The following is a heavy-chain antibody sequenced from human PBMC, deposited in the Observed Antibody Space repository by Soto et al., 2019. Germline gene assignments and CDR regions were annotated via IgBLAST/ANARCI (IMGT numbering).Heavy chain of an antibody. J-gene: IGHJ4*02. CDR2: ISPYDHSF. V-gene: IGHV3-21*02. D-gene: IGHD3-10*01. Sequence: EVQLVESGGGLVKPGGSLRLSCAASGFTFTSHNIYWFRQAPGKGLEWVSSISPYDHSFYYADSVKGRFTVSKDNAKSSVFVQMDSLRAEDTAIYYCARELSTIIRAYNWGQGTLVTVSS. CDR3: ARELSTIIRAYN. CDR1: GFTFTSHN.